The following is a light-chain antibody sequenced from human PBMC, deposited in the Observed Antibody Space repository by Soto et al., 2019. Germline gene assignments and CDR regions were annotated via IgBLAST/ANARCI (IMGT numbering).Light chain of an antibody. CDR3: AAWDDSLNGLV. V-gene: IGLV1-44*01. J-gene: IGLJ1*01. CDR1: SSNIGSNT. CDR2: NNN. Sequence: QAVVTQPPSASGTPGQRVTISCSGSSSNIGSNTVNWYQQLPGTAPKLLIYNNNQRPSGVPARLSGSKSGTSASLAISGLQSEDEADYYCAAWDDSLNGLVFGTGTKLTVL.